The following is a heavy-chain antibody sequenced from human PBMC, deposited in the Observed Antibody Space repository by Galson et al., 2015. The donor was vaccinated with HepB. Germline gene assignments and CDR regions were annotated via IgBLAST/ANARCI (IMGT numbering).Heavy chain of an antibody. J-gene: IGHJ4*02. Sequence: LSLTCIVSGASISSNYWNWIRQPPGKGLEWIGYINYSGSTNYSPSLKSRVTMSADTSRNQFSLKLSSVTAADTAVYYCARALYSGYVYFDDWGQGTLVTVSS. D-gene: IGHD5-12*01. CDR1: GASISSNY. V-gene: IGHV4-59*08. CDR3: ARALYSGYVYFDD. CDR2: INYSGST.